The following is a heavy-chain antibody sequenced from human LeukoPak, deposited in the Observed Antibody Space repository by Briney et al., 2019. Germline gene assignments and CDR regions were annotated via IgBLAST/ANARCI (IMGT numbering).Heavy chain of an antibody. CDR1: GFIFSDHY. Sequence: PGGSLRLSCAVSGFIFSDHYMNWFRQGPGQGLEWVSGISQNNRKIYADSVTGRFTISRDNSKNSLYLQMNTLRPEDTAVYYCAKDLHNWGCDSWGQGTLVTVSS. CDR2: ISQNNRK. CDR3: AKDLHNWGCDS. J-gene: IGHJ5*01. V-gene: IGHV3-69-1*01. D-gene: IGHD7-27*01.